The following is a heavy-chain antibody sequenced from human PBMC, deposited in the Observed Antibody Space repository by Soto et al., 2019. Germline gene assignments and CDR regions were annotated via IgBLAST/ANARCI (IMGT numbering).Heavy chain of an antibody. CDR3: ARGPLYYFDY. J-gene: IGHJ4*02. CDR2: ISSRSTNL. V-gene: IGHV3-21*01. Sequence: EVQLVESGGGLVKPGGSLRLSCEASGFTFSSYTINWVRRAPGKGLEWVSSISSRSTNLHYADSVKGRFTISRDNAKRSLYLQMNSLRAEDAAVYYCARGPLYYFDYWGQGTLVTVSS. CDR1: GFTFSSYT.